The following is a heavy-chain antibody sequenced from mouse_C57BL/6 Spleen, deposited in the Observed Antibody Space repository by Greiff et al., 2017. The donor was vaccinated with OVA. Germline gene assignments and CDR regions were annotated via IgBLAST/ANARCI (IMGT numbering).Heavy chain of an antibody. D-gene: IGHD1-1*01. Sequence: EVQWVESEGGLVQPGSSMKLSCTASGFTFSDYYMAWVRQVPEKGLEWVANINYDGSSTYYLDSLKSRFIISRDNAKNILYLQMSSLKSEDTATYYCAREDTVVAPYAMDYWGQGTSVTVSS. CDR2: INYDGSST. CDR1: GFTFSDYY. J-gene: IGHJ4*01. V-gene: IGHV5-16*01. CDR3: AREDTVVAPYAMDY.